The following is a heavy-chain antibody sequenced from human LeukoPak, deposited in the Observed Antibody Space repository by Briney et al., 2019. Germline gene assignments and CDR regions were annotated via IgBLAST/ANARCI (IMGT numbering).Heavy chain of an antibody. CDR2: ISSGSTI. CDR3: ARGGRVLRFLEWLSGGAFDI. Sequence: PGGSLRLSCAASGFTFSDYYMSWIRQAPGKGLEWVSYISSGSTIYYADSVKGRFTISRDNAKNSLYLQMNSLRAEDTAVYYCARGGRVLRFLEWLSGGAFDIWGQGTMVTVSS. J-gene: IGHJ3*02. D-gene: IGHD3-3*01. CDR1: GFTFSDYY. V-gene: IGHV3-11*01.